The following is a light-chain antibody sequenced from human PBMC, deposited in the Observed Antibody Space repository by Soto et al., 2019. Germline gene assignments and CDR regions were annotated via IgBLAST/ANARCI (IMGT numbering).Light chain of an antibody. Sequence: DIQMTQSPSSLSASVGDSVTITCRTSQTINNYLNWYQQEPGKAPKLLIYKASTLKSGVPSRFSGSGSGTEFTLTISSLQPDDFATYYCQHYNSYSEAFGQGTKVDIK. V-gene: IGKV1-5*03. CDR2: KAS. CDR3: QHYNSYSEA. CDR1: QTINNY. J-gene: IGKJ1*01.